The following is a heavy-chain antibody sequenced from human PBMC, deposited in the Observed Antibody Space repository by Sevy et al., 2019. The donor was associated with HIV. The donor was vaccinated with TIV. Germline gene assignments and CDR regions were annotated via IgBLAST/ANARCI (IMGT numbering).Heavy chain of an antibody. CDR3: AGENAWGRGYS. CDR1: GGSITSLY. Sequence: SETLSLTCTVSGGSITSLYWNWIRQPPGKGLEWIANIYYNGHINYNPSLKSRVTLSLDTSKNQFSLRLTAVTAADSAMYYCAGENAWGRGYSWGQGTLVTVSS. CDR2: IYYNGHI. V-gene: IGHV4-59*08. D-gene: IGHD1-26*01. J-gene: IGHJ4*02.